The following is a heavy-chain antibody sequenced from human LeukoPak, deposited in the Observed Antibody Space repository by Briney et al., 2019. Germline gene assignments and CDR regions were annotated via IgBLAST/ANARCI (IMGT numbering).Heavy chain of an antibody. V-gene: IGHV4-31*03. CDR3: AWSLGELSASPYYYGMDV. CDR2: IYYSGST. D-gene: IGHD3-16*02. J-gene: IGHJ6*02. Sequence: PSETLSLTCTVSGGSISSGGYYWSWIRQHPGKDLEWIGYIYYSGSTYYNPSLKSRVTISVDTSKNQFSLKLSSVTAADTAVYYCAWSLGELSASPYYYGMDVWGQGTTVTVSS. CDR1: GGSISSGGYY.